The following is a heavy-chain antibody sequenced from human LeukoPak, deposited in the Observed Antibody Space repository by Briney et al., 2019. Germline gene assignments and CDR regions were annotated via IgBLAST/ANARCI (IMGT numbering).Heavy chain of an antibody. V-gene: IGHV3-7*01. CDR2: IKHDGNEK. D-gene: IGHD3-3*01. Sequence: GGSLRLSCAASGFSFSYFWMSWVRQAPGKGLEWVANIKHDGNEKYYVDSVKGRFTISRDNTKKSLYLQMNNLIAEDTAVYYCARDAEVGTLFGVLSRYNWFDPWGQGTLVTVSS. J-gene: IGHJ5*02. CDR1: GFSFSYFW. CDR3: ARDAEVGTLFGVLSRYNWFDP.